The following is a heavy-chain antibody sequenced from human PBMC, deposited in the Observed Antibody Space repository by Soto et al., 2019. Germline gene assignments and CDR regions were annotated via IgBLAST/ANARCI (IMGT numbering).Heavy chain of an antibody. D-gene: IGHD6-13*01. CDR1: GGSVSSGSYY. Sequence: QVQLQESGPGLVKPAETLSLTCTVSGGSVSSGSYYWSWIRQPPGKGLEWIGYIYYSVSTNYKPSLKSRVTISVDTSKNHFSLKLSSVTAADTSVYYCARESVAAEAGCFDYLGQGTLVTVSS. CDR2: IYYSVST. J-gene: IGHJ4*02. V-gene: IGHV4-61*01. CDR3: ARESVAAEAGCFDY.